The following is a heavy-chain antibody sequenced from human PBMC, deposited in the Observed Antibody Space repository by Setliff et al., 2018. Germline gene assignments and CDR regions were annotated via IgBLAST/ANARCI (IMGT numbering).Heavy chain of an antibody. Sequence: GESLKISCKESRDSFTNYWIIWVRQVPGKGLEWMGMIFPADADTRYNPSFKGQVTMPLDRSITTAYLQWDSLKASDTAIYYCAQKHQRASWAFDPWGRGTLVTVSS. J-gene: IGHJ5*02. CDR1: RDSFTNYW. D-gene: IGHD2-2*01. CDR2: IFPADADT. V-gene: IGHV5-51*01. CDR3: AQKHQRASWAFDP.